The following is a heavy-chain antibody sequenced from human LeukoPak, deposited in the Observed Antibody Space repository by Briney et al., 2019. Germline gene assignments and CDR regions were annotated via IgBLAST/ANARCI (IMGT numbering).Heavy chain of an antibody. Sequence: ASVKVSCKASGYTFTGYYMDWVRQAPGQGLEWMGWINPNSGGTNYAQKFQGRVTMTRDTSISTAYMELSRLRSDDTAVYYCARQMENYYYYGMDVWGQGTTVTVSS. CDR3: ARQMENYYYYGMDV. V-gene: IGHV1-2*02. CDR2: INPNSGGT. J-gene: IGHJ6*02. D-gene: IGHD5-24*01. CDR1: GYTFTGYY.